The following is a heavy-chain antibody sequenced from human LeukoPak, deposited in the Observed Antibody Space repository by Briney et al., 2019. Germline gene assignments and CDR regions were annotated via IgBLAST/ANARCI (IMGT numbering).Heavy chain of an antibody. V-gene: IGHV3-30*18. CDR1: GFTFSSYV. CDR2: ISYDGSNK. CDR3: AKDHSVGATKGYFDY. Sequence: AGGSLRLSCAASGFTFSSYVMHWVRQAPGKGLEWVAVISYDGSNKYYADSVKGRFTISRDNSKNTLYLQMDSLRAEDTAVYYCAKDHSVGATKGYFDYWGQGTLVTVSS. J-gene: IGHJ4*02. D-gene: IGHD1-26*01.